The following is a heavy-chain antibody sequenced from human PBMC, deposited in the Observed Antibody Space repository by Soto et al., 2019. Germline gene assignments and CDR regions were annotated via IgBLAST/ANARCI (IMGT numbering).Heavy chain of an antibody. J-gene: IGHJ5*02. CDR2: TYHSGTT. CDR3: AREVNSSPARGPNWFDP. D-gene: IGHD6-13*01. Sequence: QVQLQESGPGLVQPSGTLSLTCAVSGDSINNSHWWRWVRQTPGKGLEWIGETYHSGTTNYNPSLKTRITISIDKSKNQFSLKMNSVTAADTAVYYCAREVNSSPARGPNWFDPWGQGTLVTVSS. V-gene: IGHV4-4*02. CDR1: GDSINNSHW.